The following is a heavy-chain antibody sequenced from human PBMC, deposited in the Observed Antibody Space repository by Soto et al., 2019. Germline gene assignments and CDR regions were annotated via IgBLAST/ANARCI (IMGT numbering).Heavy chain of an antibody. V-gene: IGHV3-30-3*01. CDR2: ISYDGSNK. D-gene: IGHD3-10*01. J-gene: IGHJ5*02. Sequence: SSVKLNCAASGLSFSSYAMHWVRQAPGKGLEWVAVISYDGSNKYYADSVKGRFTISRDNSKNTLYLQMNSLRAEDTAVYYCARDGITMVRGVISNWFDPWGQGTLVTVSS. CDR1: GLSFSSYA. CDR3: ARDGITMVRGVISNWFDP.